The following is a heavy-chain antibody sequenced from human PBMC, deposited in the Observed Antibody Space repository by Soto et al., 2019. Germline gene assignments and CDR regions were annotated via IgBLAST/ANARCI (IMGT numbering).Heavy chain of an antibody. Sequence: GESLKISCKGSGYSFTNYWIGWVRQMPGKGLEWMGVIYPADSDTRYSPSFQGQVTFSADKSISTAYLQWTSLKASDTAMYCCARAVNILTGYDYGMDVWGQWTTVTVSS. CDR3: ARAVNILTGYDYGMDV. D-gene: IGHD3-9*01. V-gene: IGHV5-51*01. J-gene: IGHJ6*02. CDR2: IYPADSDT. CDR1: GYSFTNYW.